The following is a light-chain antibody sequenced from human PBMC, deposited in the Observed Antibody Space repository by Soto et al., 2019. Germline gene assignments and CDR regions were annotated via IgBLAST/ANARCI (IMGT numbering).Light chain of an antibody. CDR1: ESVANY. Sequence: EIVLTQSPATLSLSPGETATLSCRASESVANYLAWYQQKPCLPPRLLIYETSNMVIGIPDRFSGSGSGTDFALNISILEPEDFGVYCCQQRWHWPSNTFGQGTRLEIK. CDR2: ETS. J-gene: IGKJ5*01. V-gene: IGKV3-11*01. CDR3: QQRWHWPSNT.